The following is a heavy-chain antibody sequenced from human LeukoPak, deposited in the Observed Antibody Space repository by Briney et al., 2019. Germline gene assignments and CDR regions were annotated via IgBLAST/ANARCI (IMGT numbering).Heavy chain of an antibody. CDR3: ARALTGTRPDDY. Sequence: GGSLRLSCAASGFTFSSYAMSWVRQTPGKGLEWVSAISGSGDTTYYADSVKGRFTISRDNSKNTLYLQMNSLRAEDTAVYYCARALTGTRPDDYWGQGTLLSVSS. D-gene: IGHD1-20*01. J-gene: IGHJ4*02. CDR2: ISGSGDTT. CDR1: GFTFSSYA. V-gene: IGHV3-23*01.